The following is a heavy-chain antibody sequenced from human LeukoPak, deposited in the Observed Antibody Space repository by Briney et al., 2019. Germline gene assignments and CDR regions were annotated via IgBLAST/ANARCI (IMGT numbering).Heavy chain of an antibody. CDR2: ISAYNGNT. V-gene: IGHV1-18*01. D-gene: IGHD6-19*01. Sequence: GASVKVSCKASGYSFTSYGISWVRQPPGQGLEWMGWISAYNGNTKYAQKFQGRVTMTTDTSTSTAYMELRSLRSDDTAVYYCARDHSSGWYGVDYWGQGTLVTVSS. CDR1: GYSFTSYG. CDR3: ARDHSSGWYGVDY. J-gene: IGHJ4*02.